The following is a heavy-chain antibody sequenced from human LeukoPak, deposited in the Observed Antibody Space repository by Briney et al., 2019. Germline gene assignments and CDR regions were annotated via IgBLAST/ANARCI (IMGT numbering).Heavy chain of an antibody. V-gene: IGHV4-30-2*01. CDR1: GGSISSDDYS. J-gene: IGHJ4*02. D-gene: IGHD4-17*01. Sequence: SETLSLTCGVSGGSISSDDYSWSWIRQPPGKGLEWIGYIYQSRNIYYNPSLRSRVTISVDRSKNQFFLRLSSVTAADTAVYYCARYYGAYFDYWGQGTLVTVSS. CDR2: IYQSRNI. CDR3: ARYYGAYFDY.